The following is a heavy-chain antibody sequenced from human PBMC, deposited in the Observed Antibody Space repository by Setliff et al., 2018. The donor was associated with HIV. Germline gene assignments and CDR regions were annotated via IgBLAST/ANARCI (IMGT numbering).Heavy chain of an antibody. J-gene: IGHJ3*01. V-gene: IGHV3-23*01. Sequence: PGGSLRLSCVASGLTFSNYAMSWVRQAPGKGLERVSGISGGGGGTYYADSVKGRFTISRDNSKNTLFLEMNSLRADDTAVYYCAKGTNYDILTGYHAFDVWGQGTMVTVSS. CDR2: ISGGGGGT. CDR1: GLTFSNYA. CDR3: AKGTNYDILTGYHAFDV. D-gene: IGHD3-9*01.